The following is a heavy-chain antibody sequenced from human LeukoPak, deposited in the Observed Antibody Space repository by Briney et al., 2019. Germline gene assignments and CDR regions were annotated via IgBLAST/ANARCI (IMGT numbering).Heavy chain of an antibody. Sequence: PSETLSLTCTVSGGSISSGGYYWSWIRQHPGKGLEWIGYIYYSGSTYYNPSLKSRVTISVDTSKNQFSLKLSSVTAADTAVYYCAREGYSSSSRNFDYWGQGTLVTVSS. V-gene: IGHV4-31*03. J-gene: IGHJ4*02. CDR3: AREGYSSSSRNFDY. CDR1: GGSISSGGYY. D-gene: IGHD6-6*01. CDR2: IYYSGST.